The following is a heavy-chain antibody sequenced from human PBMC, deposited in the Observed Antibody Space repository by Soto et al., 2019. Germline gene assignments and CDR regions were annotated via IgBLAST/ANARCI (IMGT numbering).Heavy chain of an antibody. V-gene: IGHV3-23*01. Sequence: EVQLLESGGGLVQPGGSLRLSCAASGFTFSSYAMNWVRQAPGKGLEWVSAISGSGGSTYYADSVKGRFTISRDSSKHTLYLQMNSLRAEDTAVYYCAKGISWSPALVRDICGKGTMVTVSS. CDR1: GFTFSSYA. CDR3: AKGISWSPALVRDI. CDR2: ISGSGGST. J-gene: IGHJ3*02.